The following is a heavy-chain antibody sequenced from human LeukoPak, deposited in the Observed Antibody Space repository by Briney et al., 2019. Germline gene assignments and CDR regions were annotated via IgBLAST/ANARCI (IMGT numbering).Heavy chain of an antibody. Sequence: GGSLRLSCAASGFTFSSYGMHWVRQAPGKGLEWVAFIQNDGINKNYADSVKGRFTISRDNAKNSLYLQMNSLRAEDTAVYYCARDPNYGSGSYYLGSYWGQGTLVTVSS. CDR1: GFTFSSYG. J-gene: IGHJ4*02. D-gene: IGHD3-10*01. V-gene: IGHV3-30*02. CDR3: ARDPNYGSGSYYLGSY. CDR2: IQNDGINK.